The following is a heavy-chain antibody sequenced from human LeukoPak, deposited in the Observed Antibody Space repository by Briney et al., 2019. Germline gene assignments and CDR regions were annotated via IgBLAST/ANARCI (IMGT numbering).Heavy chain of an antibody. Sequence: PGGSLRLSCAASGFTFNTYTMNWVRQAPGKGLEWVAVISYDGSNKYYADSVKGRFTISRDNSKNTLYLQMNSLRAEDTAVYYCARAMIPRGYYYYMDVWGKGTTVTVSS. CDR1: GFTFNTYT. CDR2: ISYDGSNK. V-gene: IGHV3-30*04. D-gene: IGHD3-22*01. J-gene: IGHJ6*03. CDR3: ARAMIPRGYYYYMDV.